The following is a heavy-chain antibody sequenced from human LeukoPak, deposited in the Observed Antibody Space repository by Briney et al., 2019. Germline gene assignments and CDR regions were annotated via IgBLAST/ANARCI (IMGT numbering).Heavy chain of an antibody. CDR3: ARDRQWLTSGESYYYGMDV. CDR2: IHYSGIT. CDR1: GASISSHY. D-gene: IGHD6-19*01. J-gene: IGHJ6*02. Sequence: SETLSLTCTVSGASISSHYWSWIRQPPGRGLEWIGYIHYSGITSYDPSLKSRVTISVDTSKNQFSLKLRSVTAADTAVYYCARDRQWLTSGESYYYGMDVWGQGTTVTVSS. V-gene: IGHV4-59*11.